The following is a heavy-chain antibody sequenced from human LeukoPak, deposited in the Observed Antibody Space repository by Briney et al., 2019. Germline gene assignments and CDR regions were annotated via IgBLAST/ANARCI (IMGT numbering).Heavy chain of an antibody. D-gene: IGHD3-22*01. V-gene: IGHV4-34*01. CDR2: INHGGST. J-gene: IGHJ4*02. CDR3: ARDDYYDSSGSYAFDY. Sequence: KPSETLSLTCAVYGGSFSGYYWSWIRQPPGKGLEWIGEINHGGSTNYNPSLKSRVTISVDTSKNQFSLKLGSVTAADTAVYYCARDDYYDSSGSYAFDYWGQGTLVTVSS. CDR1: GGSFSGYY.